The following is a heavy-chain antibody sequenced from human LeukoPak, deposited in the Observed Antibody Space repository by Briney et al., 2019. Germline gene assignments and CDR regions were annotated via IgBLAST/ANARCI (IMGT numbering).Heavy chain of an antibody. CDR2: ISSRSSYI. J-gene: IGHJ3*02. CDR1: GFSFTDYP. D-gene: IGHD3-22*01. Sequence: KTGGSLRLSCATSGFSFTDYPMNWVRQAPGKGLEWVSSISSRSSYIYNAESVKGRFTISRDNAKNSLYLQMNSLRAEDTAVYYCTRDRDDDSSGSIDDAFDIWGQGTMLTVPS. V-gene: IGHV3-21*01. CDR3: TRDRDDDSSGSIDDAFDI.